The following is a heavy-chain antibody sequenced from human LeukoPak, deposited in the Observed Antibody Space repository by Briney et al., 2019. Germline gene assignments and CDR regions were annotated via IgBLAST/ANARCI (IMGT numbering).Heavy chain of an antibody. J-gene: IGHJ5*02. V-gene: IGHV4-38-2*02. CDR1: DYSISSVYH. Sequence: SETLSLTCVVSDYSISSVYHWGWIRQPPGKGLEWIGSIYHSGSTYYNPSLKSRVTISVDTSKNQFSLKLTSVTAADTAVYFCAREGSTTVVTLDPWGQGTLVTVSS. D-gene: IGHD4-23*01. CDR3: AREGSTTVVTLDP. CDR2: IYHSGST.